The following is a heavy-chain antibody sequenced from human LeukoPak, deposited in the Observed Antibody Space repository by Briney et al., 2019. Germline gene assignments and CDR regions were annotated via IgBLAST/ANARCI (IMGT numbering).Heavy chain of an antibody. J-gene: IGHJ4*02. CDR1: GGTFSSYA. V-gene: IGHV1-69*04. Sequence: SVKVSCKASGGTFSSYAISWVRQAPGQGLEWMGRIIPILGIANYAQEFQGRDTITADKSTSTAYMELSSLRSEDTAVYYCARGRLSRDYYDSSGSYYFDYWGQGTLVTVSS. D-gene: IGHD3-22*01. CDR3: ARGRLSRDYYDSSGSYYFDY. CDR2: IIPILGIA.